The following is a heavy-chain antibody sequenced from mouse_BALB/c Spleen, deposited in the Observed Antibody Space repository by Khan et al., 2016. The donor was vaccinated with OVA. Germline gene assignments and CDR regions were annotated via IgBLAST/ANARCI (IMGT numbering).Heavy chain of an antibody. V-gene: IGHV5-9-3*01. Sequence: EVQRVESGGGLVKPGGSLKLSCAASGFTFSTFAMSWVRQTPEKRLEWVATIISDGDYTYYPDNVTGRFTISRDNAKNTLYLQITSLRAEDTAMEYWGRCAYGNVAYWGQGTLVTVSA. CDR1: GFTFSTFA. D-gene: IGHD2-10*02. CDR3: GRCAYGNVAY. J-gene: IGHJ3*01. CDR2: IISDGDYT.